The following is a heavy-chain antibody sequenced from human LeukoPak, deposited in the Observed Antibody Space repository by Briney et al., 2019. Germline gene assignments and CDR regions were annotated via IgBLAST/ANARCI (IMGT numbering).Heavy chain of an antibody. CDR1: GFTFSSYA. D-gene: IGHD5-24*01. J-gene: IGHJ3*02. Sequence: GGSLRLSCAASGFTFSSYAMSWVRQAPGKGLEWVSAMSGSGGSTYYADSVKGRFTISRDNSKNTLYLQMNSLRAEDTAVYYCAKDRRDVYTGDAFDIWGQGTMVTVSS. CDR3: AKDRRDVYTGDAFDI. V-gene: IGHV3-23*01. CDR2: MSGSGGST.